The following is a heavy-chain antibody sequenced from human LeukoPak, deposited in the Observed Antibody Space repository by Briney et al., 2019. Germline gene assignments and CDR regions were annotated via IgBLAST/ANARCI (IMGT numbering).Heavy chain of an antibody. D-gene: IGHD2-21*01. CDR3: AREVRVLDWFNP. J-gene: IGHJ5*02. CDR2: IYTSEST. V-gene: IGHV4-61*02. Sequence: ASETLSLTCTASGGTIRSASNYWRWMRQPAGKGLEWIVRIYTSESTNYNPSLRSLLTISVDTTNTPFSLKLSSVAAAAAAFYYWAREVRVLDWFNPWGQGTLVTVSS. CDR1: GGTIRSASNY.